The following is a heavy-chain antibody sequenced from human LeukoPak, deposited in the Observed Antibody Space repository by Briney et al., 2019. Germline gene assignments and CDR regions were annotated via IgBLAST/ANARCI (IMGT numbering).Heavy chain of an antibody. J-gene: IGHJ4*02. V-gene: IGHV3-53*04. D-gene: IGHD3-16*01. Sequence: GGSLRLSCAASGFTVSSNYMSWVRQAPGKGLEWVSVIYSGGSTYYADSVKGRFTISKHNSKNTLYLQMNSLRAEDTAVYYCASEGDYYFDYWGQGTLVTVSS. CDR1: GFTVSSNY. CDR2: IYSGGST. CDR3: ASEGDYYFDY.